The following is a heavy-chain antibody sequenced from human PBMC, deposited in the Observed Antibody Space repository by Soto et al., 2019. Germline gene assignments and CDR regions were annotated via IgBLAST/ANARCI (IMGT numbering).Heavy chain of an antibody. V-gene: IGHV3-23*01. CDR3: AKKIAVAGSHWFDP. CDR2: ISGSGGST. D-gene: IGHD6-19*01. Sequence: GGSLRLSCAASGFTFSSYAMSWVRQAPGKGLEWVSAISGSGGSTYYAGSVKGRFTISRDNSKNTLYLQMNSLRAEDTAVYYCAKKIAVAGSHWFDPWGQGTLVTVSS. J-gene: IGHJ5*02. CDR1: GFTFSSYA.